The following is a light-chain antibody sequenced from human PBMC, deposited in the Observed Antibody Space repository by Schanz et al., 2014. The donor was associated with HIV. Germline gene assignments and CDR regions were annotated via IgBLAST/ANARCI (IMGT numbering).Light chain of an antibody. J-gene: IGLJ3*02. CDR1: SSNIGAGYD. CDR2: DNT. Sequence: QSVLTQPPSLSGAPGQRVSLSCNGSSSNIGAGYDVHWYQLLPGTAPTLLIFDNTNRPSGVPARFSGSKSGSSASLAISGLQADDEADYFCQSFDSSLNGVVFGGGTKLTVL. V-gene: IGLV1-40*01. CDR3: QSFDSSLNGVV.